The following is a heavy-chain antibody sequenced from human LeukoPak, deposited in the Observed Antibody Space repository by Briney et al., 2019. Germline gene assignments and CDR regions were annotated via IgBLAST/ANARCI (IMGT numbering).Heavy chain of an antibody. CDR1: GFTFDDYA. CDR3: AKDIRPRIAVAGTKAFDY. V-gene: IGHV3-9*01. D-gene: IGHD6-19*01. CDR2: ISWNSGSI. Sequence: GRSLRLSCAASGFTFDDYAMHWVRQAPGKGLEWVSGISWNSGSIGYADSVKGRFTISRDNAKNSLHLQMNSLRAEDTALYYCAKDIRPRIAVAGTKAFDYWGQGTLVTVSS. J-gene: IGHJ4*02.